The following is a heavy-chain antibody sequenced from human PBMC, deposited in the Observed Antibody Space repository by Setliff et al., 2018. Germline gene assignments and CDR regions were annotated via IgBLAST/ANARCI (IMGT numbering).Heavy chain of an antibody. CDR3: ARYRNYFDSSGQTQYYFDY. V-gene: IGHV4-59*13. D-gene: IGHD3-22*01. Sequence: SETLSLTCTVSGGSMTSYYWSWIRQSPWKGLEWIGYVHYSGDSNYNPSLKSRVTMSVDTSKNQFSLNLNSVTAADTAVYYCARYRNYFDSSGQTQYYFDYWGQGTLVTVSS. CDR2: VHYSGDS. CDR1: GGSMTSYY. J-gene: IGHJ4*02.